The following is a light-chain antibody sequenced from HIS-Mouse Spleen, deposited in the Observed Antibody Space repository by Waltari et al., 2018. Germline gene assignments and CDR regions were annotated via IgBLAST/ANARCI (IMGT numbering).Light chain of an antibody. CDR3: YSTDSSGNWV. CDR2: EDS. J-gene: IGLJ3*02. V-gene: IGLV3-10*01. Sequence: SYELTQPPSVSVSPGQTARITCSGDALPKKYAYWYQKKSGQAPVLVIYEDSKRPPGIPERFSGSSSGTMATLTISGAQVEDEADYYCYSTDSSGNWVFGGGTKLTVL. CDR1: ALPKKY.